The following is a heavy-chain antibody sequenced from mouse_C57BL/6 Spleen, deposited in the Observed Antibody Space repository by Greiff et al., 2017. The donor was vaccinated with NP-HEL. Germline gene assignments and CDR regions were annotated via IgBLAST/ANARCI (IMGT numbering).Heavy chain of an antibody. CDR2: IDPSDSYT. CDR1: GYTFTSYW. Sequence: QVQLKQPGAELVMPGASVKLSCKASGYTFTSYWMHWVKQRPGQGLEWIGEIDPSDSYTNYNQKFKGKSTLTADKSSSTAYMQLSSLTSEDAAVYYGATGGGSSYFDYWGQGTTLTVSS. J-gene: IGHJ2*01. CDR3: ATGGGSSYFDY. D-gene: IGHD1-1*01. V-gene: IGHV1-69*01.